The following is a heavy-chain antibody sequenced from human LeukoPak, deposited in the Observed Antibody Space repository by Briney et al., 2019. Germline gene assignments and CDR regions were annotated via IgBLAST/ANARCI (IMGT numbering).Heavy chain of an antibody. J-gene: IGHJ6*03. D-gene: IGHD6-13*01. Sequence: SVKVSCKASGGTFSSYAISWVRQAPGQGGEGMGGIIPSFGTAKYAQKFEGRVTITADKSTSTAYMELSSLRSEDTAVYYCARTIGIAAAGTGGAVVYYYYYMDVWGKGTTVTVSS. CDR2: IIPSFGTA. V-gene: IGHV1-69*06. CDR3: ARTIGIAAAGTGGAVVYYYYYMDV. CDR1: GGTFSSYA.